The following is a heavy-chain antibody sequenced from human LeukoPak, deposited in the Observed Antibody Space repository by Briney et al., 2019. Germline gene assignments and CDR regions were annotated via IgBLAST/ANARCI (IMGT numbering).Heavy chain of an antibody. Sequence: GGSLRLSCAPSGFTFTTYWMSWVRQAPGKGLEWVANIKQDGSEKYYVDSVKGRFTISRDNAKNSLYLQMNSLRAEDTAVYYCARDLTVVTGAYYFDYWGQGTLVTVSS. CDR3: ARDLTVVTGAYYFDY. CDR1: GFTFTTYW. D-gene: IGHD4-23*01. V-gene: IGHV3-7*03. CDR2: IKQDGSEK. J-gene: IGHJ4*02.